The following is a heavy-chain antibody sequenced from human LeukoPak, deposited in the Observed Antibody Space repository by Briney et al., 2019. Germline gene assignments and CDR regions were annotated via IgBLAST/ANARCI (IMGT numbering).Heavy chain of an antibody. V-gene: IGHV4-38-2*02. CDR3: ASIGPSIAARPDY. CDR1: GYSITSGYY. Sequence: SETLSLTCTVSGYSITSGYYWGWIRQPPGKGLEWIGSIYHSGSTFYNPSLKSRVTISVDTSKNQFSLKLSSVTAADTAVYYCASIGPSIAARPDYWGQGTLVTVSS. J-gene: IGHJ4*02. D-gene: IGHD6-6*01. CDR2: IYHSGST.